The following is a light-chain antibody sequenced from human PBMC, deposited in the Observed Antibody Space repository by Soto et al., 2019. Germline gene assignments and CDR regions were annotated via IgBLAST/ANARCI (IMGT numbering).Light chain of an antibody. CDR1: QSISSW. J-gene: IGKJ5*01. V-gene: IGKV1-5*03. CDR2: KAS. Sequence: DIQMTQSPSTLSASIGDRVAITCRASQSISSWLAWYQQKPGKAPKLLIYKASSLQSGVPSRFSGSRSGKEFTLTISSLQPDDFATYYCQQYSSYPSITFGQGTRLAIK. CDR3: QQYSSYPSIT.